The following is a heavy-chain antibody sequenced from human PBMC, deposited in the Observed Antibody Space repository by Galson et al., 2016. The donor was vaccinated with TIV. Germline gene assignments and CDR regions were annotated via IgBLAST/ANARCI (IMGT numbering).Heavy chain of an antibody. Sequence: SLRLSCAASGFTFSSYAMTWVRQAPGEGLEWVTAISGGGGNIYYADSVKGRFTISRDNSKNTLYMQMNSLRAEDTAVYYCVKVPSSGFTYYYAMDVWGQGTTVTVSS. CDR1: GFTFSSYA. D-gene: IGHD6-19*01. CDR3: VKVPSSGFTYYYAMDV. CDR2: ISGGGGNI. V-gene: IGHV3-23*01. J-gene: IGHJ6*02.